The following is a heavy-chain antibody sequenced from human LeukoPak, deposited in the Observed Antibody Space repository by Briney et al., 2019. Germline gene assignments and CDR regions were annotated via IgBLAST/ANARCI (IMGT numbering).Heavy chain of an antibody. CDR2: ISGSGGST. D-gene: IGHD3-22*01. V-gene: IGHV3-23*01. J-gene: IGHJ4*02. Sequence: GGSLRLSCTASGFTFSSYAMSWVRQAPGKGLEWVSAISGSGGSTYYADSVKGRFTVSRDNSKNTLYLQMNSLRAEDTAVYYCAKDDYDSSGPNYFDYWGQGTLVTVSS. CDR3: AKDDYDSSGPNYFDY. CDR1: GFTFSSYA.